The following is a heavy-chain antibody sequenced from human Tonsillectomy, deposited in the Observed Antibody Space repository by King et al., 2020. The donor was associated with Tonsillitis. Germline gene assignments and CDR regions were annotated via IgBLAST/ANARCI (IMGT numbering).Heavy chain of an antibody. CDR1: GFTFSSYG. J-gene: IGHJ4*02. Sequence: VQLVESGGGVVQPGRSLTLSCAASGFTFSSYGMHWVRQAPGKGLEWVAVISYDGSNKFYADSVKGRFTISRDNSKNTLYLKMNTLRAEDTAVYYCAIGGAGVNSSGWDLDYWGQGTLVIVSS. CDR3: AIGGAGVNSSGWDLDY. D-gene: IGHD6-19*01. V-gene: IGHV3-30*03. CDR2: ISYDGSNK.